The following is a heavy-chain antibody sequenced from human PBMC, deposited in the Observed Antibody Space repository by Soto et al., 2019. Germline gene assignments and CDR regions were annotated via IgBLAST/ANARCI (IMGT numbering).Heavy chain of an antibody. CDR2: IYPGDSDT. Sequence: EGLTISCKRSSKNATTHCIVGLRQMPGKDLEWMGIIYPGDSDTRYSPSFQGQVTISAAKSISTAYLQWTSLKASDTAMYYCARRDRVAMATYDGFITWGQEPMITVS. CDR1: SKNATTHC. V-gene: IGHV5-51*01. CDR3: ARRDRVAMATYDGFIT. D-gene: IGHD6-19*01. J-gene: IGHJ3*02.